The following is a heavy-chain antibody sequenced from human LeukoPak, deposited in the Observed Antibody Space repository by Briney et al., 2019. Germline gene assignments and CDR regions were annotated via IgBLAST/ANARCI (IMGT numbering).Heavy chain of an antibody. CDR2: IYQSGSA. CDR3: ATHGGTVGYFDY. Sequence: SETLSLTCAVSGGSINSGGYSWSWIRQPPGKGLQWIGYIYQSGSAYYNPSLESRLTISLDRAKNQFSLKLTSVTAADTAVYYCATHGGTVGYFDYWGQGNPVTVSS. J-gene: IGHJ4*02. D-gene: IGHD1-1*01. CDR1: GGSINSGGYS. V-gene: IGHV4-30-2*01.